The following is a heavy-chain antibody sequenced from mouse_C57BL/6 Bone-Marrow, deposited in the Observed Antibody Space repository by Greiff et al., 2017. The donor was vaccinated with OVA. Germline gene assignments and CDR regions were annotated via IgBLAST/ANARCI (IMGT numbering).Heavy chain of an antibody. CDR2: INPYNGGT. D-gene: IGHD2-2*01. CDR3: ARSAGYYLDY. J-gene: IGHJ2*01. V-gene: IGHV1-19*01. CDR1: GYTFTDYY. Sequence: VQLKQSGPVLVKPGASVKMSCKASGYTFTDYYMNWVKQSHGKSLEWIGVINPYNGGTSYNQKFKGKATLTVDKSSSTAYMELNSLTSEDSAVYYCARSAGYYLDYWGQGTTLTVSS.